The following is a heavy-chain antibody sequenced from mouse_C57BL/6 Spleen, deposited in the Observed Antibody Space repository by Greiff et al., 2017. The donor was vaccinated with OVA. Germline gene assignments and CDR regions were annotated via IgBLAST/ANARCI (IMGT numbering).Heavy chain of an antibody. D-gene: IGHD3-3*01. V-gene: IGHV1-64*01. J-gene: IGHJ4*01. CDR2: IHPNSGST. Sequence: QVQLQQPGAELVKPGASVKLSCKASGYTFTSYWMHWVKQRPGQGLEWIGMIHPNSGSTNYNEKFKSKATLTVDKSSSTAYMQLSSLTSEDSAVYYCARGLGKGLRAMDYWGQGTSVTVSS. CDR3: ARGLGKGLRAMDY. CDR1: GYTFTSYW.